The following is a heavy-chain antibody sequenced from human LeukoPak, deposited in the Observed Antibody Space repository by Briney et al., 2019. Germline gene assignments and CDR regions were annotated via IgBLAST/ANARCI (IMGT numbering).Heavy chain of an antibody. CDR3: ARHFAYSDVFDI. D-gene: IGHD2-21*01. V-gene: IGHV4-59*08. J-gene: IGHJ3*02. CDR1: GGSISSYY. CDR2: IYYRGNT. Sequence: PSETLSLTCTVSGGSISSYYWSWIRQPPGKGLEWIGYIYYRGNTNYNPSLDSRVIISADTSNKQFYLRLNAVTAADTAMYYCARHFAYSDVFDIWGPGTMVTVSS.